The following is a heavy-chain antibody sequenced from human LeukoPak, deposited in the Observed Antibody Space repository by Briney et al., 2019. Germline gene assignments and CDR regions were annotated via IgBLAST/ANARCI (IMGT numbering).Heavy chain of an antibody. CDR3: ARGQRLFNWFAP. CDR1: GGSFSGHL. J-gene: IGHJ5*02. Sequence: SETLSLTCAVSGGSFSGHLWTWLRQSPRKGLEWIGDVNHSGVTRYNPSLRSRLLIFADASKRHFYLNLTSVTAADTALYFCARGQRLFNWFAPWGQGTVVTVSA. CDR2: VNHSGVT. V-gene: IGHV4-34*01. D-gene: IGHD6-25*01.